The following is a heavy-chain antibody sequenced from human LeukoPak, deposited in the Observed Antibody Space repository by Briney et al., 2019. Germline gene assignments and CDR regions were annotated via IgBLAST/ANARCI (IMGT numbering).Heavy chain of an antibody. CDR3: ARGLRLPMVRGTFDY. CDR1: GGSFSGYY. CDR2: INHSGST. V-gene: IGHV4-34*01. Sequence: SETLSLTCAVYGGSFSGYYWSWIRQPPGGGLEWIGEINHSGSTNYNPSLKSRVTISVDTSKNQFSLKLSSVTAADTAVYYCARGLRLPMVRGTFDYWGQGTLVTVSS. D-gene: IGHD3-10*01. J-gene: IGHJ4*02.